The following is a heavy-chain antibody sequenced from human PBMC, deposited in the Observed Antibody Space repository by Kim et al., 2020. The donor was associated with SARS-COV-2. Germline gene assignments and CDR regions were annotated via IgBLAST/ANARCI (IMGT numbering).Heavy chain of an antibody. CDR2: ISSSSSYI. CDR3: ARDPSGWYSFDY. J-gene: IGHJ4*02. D-gene: IGHD6-19*01. V-gene: IGHV3-21*01. CDR1: GFTFSSYS. Sequence: GGSLRLSCAASGFTFSSYSMNWVRQAPGKGLEWVSSISSSSSYIYYADSVKGRFTISRDNAKNSLYLQMNSLRAEDTAVYYCARDPSGWYSFDYWGQGTLVTVSS.